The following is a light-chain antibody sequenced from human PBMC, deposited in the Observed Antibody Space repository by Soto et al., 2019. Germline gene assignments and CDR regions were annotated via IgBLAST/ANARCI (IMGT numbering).Light chain of an antibody. Sequence: QSALTQPRSVSGSPGQSVTISCTGTSSDVGGYNYVSWYQQHPGKAPKLMIYEVSNRPSGVSNRFSGSKSGNTASLTISGLQAEDEADYYCSSYTSSSTPYVFGTGTKPTVL. CDR3: SSYTSSSTPYV. V-gene: IGLV2-14*01. CDR2: EVS. J-gene: IGLJ1*01. CDR1: SSDVGGYNY.